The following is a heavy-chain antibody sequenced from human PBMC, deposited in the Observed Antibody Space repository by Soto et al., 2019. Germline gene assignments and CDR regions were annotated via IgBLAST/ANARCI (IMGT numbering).Heavy chain of an antibody. CDR2: IYSGGST. D-gene: IGHD2-15*01. J-gene: IGHJ4*02. CDR3: ARDGLSSLGY. V-gene: IGHV3-66*01. CDR1: GFTVSSSY. Sequence: EVQLVESGGGLVQPGGSLRLSGAASGFTVSSSYMSWVRQAPGKGLEWVSVIYSGGSTYYAHSVEGRFTISRDNSKNTLYLQLNSLRVEDTAVYYCARDGLSSLGYWGQGTLVTVSS.